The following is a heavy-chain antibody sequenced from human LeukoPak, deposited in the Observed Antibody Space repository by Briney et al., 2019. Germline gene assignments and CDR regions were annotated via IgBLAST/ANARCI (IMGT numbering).Heavy chain of an antibody. V-gene: IGHV4-59*02. Sequence: SETLSLTCTVSGGSVSSYYWSWIRQPPGKGLEWIGYIYYSGSTDYNPSLNSRVTISLDTSKNQFSLKLSSVTAADTAVYYCARDTATAGYFDWLPTSYYFDYWGQGTLVTVSS. D-gene: IGHD3-9*01. CDR3: ARDTATAGYFDWLPTSYYFDY. J-gene: IGHJ4*02. CDR2: IYYSGST. CDR1: GGSVSSYY.